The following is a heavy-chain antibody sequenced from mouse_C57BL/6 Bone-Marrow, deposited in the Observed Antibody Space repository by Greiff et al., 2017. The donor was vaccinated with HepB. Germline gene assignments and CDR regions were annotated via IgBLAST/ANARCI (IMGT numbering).Heavy chain of an antibody. Sequence: DVMLVESGGGLVQPKGSLKLSCAASGFSFNTYAMNWVRQAPGKGLEWVARIRSKSNNYATYYADSVKDRFTISRDDSESMLYLQMNNLKTEDTAMYYCVRQGYTWFAYWGQGTLVTVSA. D-gene: IGHD2-2*01. CDR1: GFSFNTYA. CDR2: IRSKSNNYAT. V-gene: IGHV10-1*01. J-gene: IGHJ3*01. CDR3: VRQGYTWFAY.